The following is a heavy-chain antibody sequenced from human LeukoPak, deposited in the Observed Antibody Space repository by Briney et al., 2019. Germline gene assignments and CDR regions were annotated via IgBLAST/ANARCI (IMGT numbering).Heavy chain of an antibody. CDR3: ASTTVTEDAFDI. CDR1: GGSISSSSHY. J-gene: IGHJ3*02. V-gene: IGHV4-39*01. Sequence: SETLSLTCTVSGGSISSSSHYWGWIRQPPGKGLEWIGSIYYSGSTYYNPSLKSRVTISVDTSKNQFSLKLSAVTAADTAVYYCASTTVTEDAFDIWGQGTMVTVSS. CDR2: IYYSGST. D-gene: IGHD4-17*01.